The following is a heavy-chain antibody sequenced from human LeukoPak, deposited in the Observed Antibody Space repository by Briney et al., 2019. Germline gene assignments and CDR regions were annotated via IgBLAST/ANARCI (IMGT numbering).Heavy chain of an antibody. D-gene: IGHD6-19*01. J-gene: IGHJ3*02. Sequence: ASVKVSCKASGYTLTGYYMHWVRQAPGQGLEWMGWINPNSGGTNYAQKLQGRVTMTTDTSTSTAHMELRSLRSDDTAVYYCARVSGRVHDAFDIWGQGTMVTVSS. CDR1: GYTLTGYY. V-gene: IGHV1-2*02. CDR2: INPNSGGT. CDR3: ARVSGRVHDAFDI.